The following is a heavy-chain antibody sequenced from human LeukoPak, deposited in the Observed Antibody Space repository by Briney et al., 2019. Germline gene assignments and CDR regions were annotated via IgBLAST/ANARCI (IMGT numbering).Heavy chain of an antibody. Sequence: GSLTLSCAASGFTFSNYAMSWVRQAPGKGLEWVAAISGSGGSTYYAHSVKGRFPISIDNSKNTLYLQMNSLRAEDTALYYCASLDYFDSSDYGDYWGQGTLVTVSS. CDR3: ASLDYFDSSDYGDY. J-gene: IGHJ4*02. V-gene: IGHV3-23*01. D-gene: IGHD3-22*01. CDR2: ISGSGGST. CDR1: GFTFSNYA.